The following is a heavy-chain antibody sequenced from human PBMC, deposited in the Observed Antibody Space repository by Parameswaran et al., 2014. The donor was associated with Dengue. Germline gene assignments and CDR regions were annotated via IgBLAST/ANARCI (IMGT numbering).Heavy chain of an antibody. Sequence: SWVRQAPGQGLEWMGRIIPILGIANYAQKFQGRVTITADKSTSTAYMELSSLRSEDTAVYYCARLGFSGFYSSSWLGFDYWGQGTLVTVSS. J-gene: IGHJ4*02. D-gene: IGHD6-13*01. V-gene: IGHV1-69*02. CDR3: ARLGFSGFYSSSWLGFDY. CDR2: IIPILGIA.